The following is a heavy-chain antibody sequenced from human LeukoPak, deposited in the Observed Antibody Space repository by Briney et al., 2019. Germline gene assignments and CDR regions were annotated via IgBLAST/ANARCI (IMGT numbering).Heavy chain of an antibody. D-gene: IGHD3-10*01. Sequence: ASVKVSCKASRYTFSCYYIHWVRQAPGQGLEWMGWINTNTGNPTYAQGFTGRFVFSLDTSVSTAYLQISSLKAEDTAVYYCARDGGVLLWFGEPDAFDIWGQGTMVTVSS. J-gene: IGHJ3*02. V-gene: IGHV7-4-1*02. CDR3: ARDGGVLLWFGEPDAFDI. CDR2: INTNTGNP. CDR1: RYTFSCYY.